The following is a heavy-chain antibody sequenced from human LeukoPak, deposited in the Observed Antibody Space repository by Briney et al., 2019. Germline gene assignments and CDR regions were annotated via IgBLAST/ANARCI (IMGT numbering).Heavy chain of an antibody. CDR1: GYTFTSYG. CDR3: ARESYGDYVHAFDI. J-gene: IGHJ3*02. D-gene: IGHD4-17*01. V-gene: IGHV1-18*01. Sequence: ASVKVSCTASGYTFTSYGISWVRQAPGQGLERMGWISAYNGNTNYAQKLQGRVTMTTDTSTSTAYMELSSLRSEDTAVYYCARESYGDYVHAFDIWGQGTMVTVSS. CDR2: ISAYNGNT.